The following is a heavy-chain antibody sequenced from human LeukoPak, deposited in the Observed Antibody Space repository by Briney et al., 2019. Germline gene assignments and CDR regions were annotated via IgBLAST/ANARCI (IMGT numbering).Heavy chain of an antibody. D-gene: IGHD3-10*01. J-gene: IGHJ4*02. CDR1: GYRFTSYW. CDR2: IDPSDSYT. V-gene: IGHV5-10-1*01. Sequence: GEPLRISCKGSGYRFTSYWISWVRQMPGKGLEWMGRIDPSDSYTNYSPSFQGHVTISADKSISTAYLQWSSLQASDTAMYYCARNAAFRAARDYWGQGTLVTVSS. CDR3: ARNAAFRAARDY.